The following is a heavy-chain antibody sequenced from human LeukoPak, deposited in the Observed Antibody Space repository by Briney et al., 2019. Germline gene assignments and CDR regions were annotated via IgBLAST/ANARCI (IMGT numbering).Heavy chain of an antibody. J-gene: IGHJ4*02. Sequence: GGSLSLSCGASGFTFSSYAMSWVRQVPGKGLECVSAISGSGGSTYYADSVKGRFTVSRDNSKSTLYLQMNSLRAEDTAIYYCANHRGHYLGSGAYFQYWGQGTVVTVSS. CDR2: ISGSGGST. V-gene: IGHV3-23*01. D-gene: IGHD3-10*01. CDR3: ANHRGHYLGSGAYFQY. CDR1: GFTFSSYA.